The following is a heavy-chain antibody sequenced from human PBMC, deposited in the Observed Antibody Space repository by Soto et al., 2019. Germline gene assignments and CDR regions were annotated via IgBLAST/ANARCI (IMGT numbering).Heavy chain of an antibody. CDR1: GYTFVKYG. CDR2: INPYNGNT. D-gene: IGHD6-6*01. Sequence: VQLVQSGAEVKKPGASVKISCESSGYTFVKYGISWIRQRPGQGLEWMGWINPYNGNTNYTERLQGRVTMTTDTSTNTAYMELRSLRSDDSAIYYCARGGAAPHKWGQGTLVTVSS. CDR3: ARGGAAPHK. J-gene: IGHJ4*02. V-gene: IGHV1-18*01.